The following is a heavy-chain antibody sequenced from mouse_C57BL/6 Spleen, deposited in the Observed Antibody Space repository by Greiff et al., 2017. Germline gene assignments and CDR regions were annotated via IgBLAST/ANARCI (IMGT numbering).Heavy chain of an antibody. V-gene: IGHV5-9*01. D-gene: IGHD1-1*01. Sequence: EVKLVESGGGLVKPGGSLKLSCEASGFTFSSYTMSWVRQTPEKRLEWVANISGGGGNTYYPNSVKGRFTISRDNAKNTLYLQMSSLRSEDTALYYCARTLLLLIDYWGQGTSLTVSS. CDR2: ISGGGGNT. CDR1: GFTFSSYT. J-gene: IGHJ2*02. CDR3: ARTLLLLIDY.